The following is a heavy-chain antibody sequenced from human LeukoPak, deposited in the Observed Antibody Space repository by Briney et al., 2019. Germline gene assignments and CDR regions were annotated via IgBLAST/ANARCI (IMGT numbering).Heavy chain of an antibody. J-gene: IGHJ4*02. Sequence: SETLSLTCTVSGGSISSSSYYWGWIRQPPGKGLEWIGSTYYSGSTYYNPSLKSRVTISVDTSKNQFSLKLSSVTAADTAVYYCARRIYGDPSYYFDYWGQGTLVTVSS. D-gene: IGHD4-17*01. CDR3: ARRIYGDPSYYFDY. CDR2: TYYSGST. V-gene: IGHV4-39*01. CDR1: GGSISSSSYY.